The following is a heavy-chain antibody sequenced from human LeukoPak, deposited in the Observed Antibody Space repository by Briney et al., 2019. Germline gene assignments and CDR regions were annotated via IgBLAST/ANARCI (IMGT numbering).Heavy chain of an antibody. CDR3: AKDYDFWSGVHLGAFDI. D-gene: IGHD3-3*01. Sequence: PGRSLRLSCAASGFTFSSYAMHWVRQAPGKGLEWVAVISYDGSNKYYADSVKGRFTISRDNSKNTLYLQMNSLRAEDTAVYYCAKDYDFWSGVHLGAFDIWGQGTMVTVSS. CDR1: GFTFSSYA. CDR2: ISYDGSNK. J-gene: IGHJ3*02. V-gene: IGHV3-30-3*01.